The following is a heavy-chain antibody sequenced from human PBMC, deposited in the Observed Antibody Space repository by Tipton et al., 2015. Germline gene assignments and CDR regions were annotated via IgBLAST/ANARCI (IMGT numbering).Heavy chain of an antibody. CDR2: INHSGST. CDR1: GGSFSGYY. V-gene: IGHV4-34*01. Sequence: TLSLTCGVYGGSFSGYYWSWIRQPPGKGLEWIGEINHSGSTNYNPSLKSRVTISVDKSKDQFSLKLISVTAADTAVYYCARGGAGYYYDSVGYLSWGQGTLVTVSS. D-gene: IGHD3-22*01. J-gene: IGHJ5*02. CDR3: ARGGAGYYYDSVGYLS.